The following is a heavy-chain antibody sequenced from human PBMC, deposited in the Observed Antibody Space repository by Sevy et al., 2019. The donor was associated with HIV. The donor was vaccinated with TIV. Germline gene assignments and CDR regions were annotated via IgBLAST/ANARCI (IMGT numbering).Heavy chain of an antibody. CDR1: GFTFSNYV. CDR2: ISLHGTNK. D-gene: IGHD2-15*01. CDR3: VRETGGSGSAGYFGD. V-gene: IGHV3-30*04. J-gene: IGHJ4*02. Sequence: GGSLRLSCAASGFTFSNYVMHWVRQAPGKGQEWVALISLHGTNKDYRDSVKGRFTISRDDAKNTVYVEMTSLTVEDTALYYCVRETGGSGSAGYFGDWGQGTLVTVSS.